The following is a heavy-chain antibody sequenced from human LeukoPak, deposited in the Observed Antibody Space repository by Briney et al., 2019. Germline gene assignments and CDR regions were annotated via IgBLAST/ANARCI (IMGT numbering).Heavy chain of an antibody. V-gene: IGHV1-2*02. Sequence: ASVKVSCEASGYTFTDYYMHWVRQAPGQGLEWMGWLNPNSGATNFAQKFQGRVTMTRDTSISTTYMELSRLRSDDTAVYYCARDLGFCSGGSCGSMTTVTSYDYWGQGTLVTVSS. D-gene: IGHD2-15*01. CDR3: ARDLGFCSGGSCGSMTTVTSYDY. CDR2: LNPNSGAT. J-gene: IGHJ4*02. CDR1: GYTFTDYY.